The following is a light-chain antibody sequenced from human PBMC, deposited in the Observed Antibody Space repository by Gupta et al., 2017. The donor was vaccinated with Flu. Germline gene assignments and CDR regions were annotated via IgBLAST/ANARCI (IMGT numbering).Light chain of an antibody. J-gene: IGLJ1*01. CDR1: SSDVGGYNY. CDR2: EVS. CDR3: SSYAGSNRV. Sequence: QSVTISCTATSSDVGGYNYVSWYQQHPGKAPKLIIYEVSKRPSGVPDRFSGSKSGNTASLTVSGLQAEDEADYYCSSYAGSNRVFGTGTKVTVL. V-gene: IGLV2-8*01.